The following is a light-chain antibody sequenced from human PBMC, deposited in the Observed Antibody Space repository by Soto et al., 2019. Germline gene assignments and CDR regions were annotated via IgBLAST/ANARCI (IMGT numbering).Light chain of an antibody. J-gene: IGKJ4*01. Sequence: EIVMTQSPATLSVSPGERVTLSCRASQSVFSSLAWYQQKPGQAPRLLIYGAATRATGIPARFSGSGSGTDFTLTISSLQSEDFAVYYCHQYSTSPLTFGGGTKVEIK. V-gene: IGKV3-15*01. CDR2: GAA. CDR3: HQYSTSPLT. CDR1: QSVFSS.